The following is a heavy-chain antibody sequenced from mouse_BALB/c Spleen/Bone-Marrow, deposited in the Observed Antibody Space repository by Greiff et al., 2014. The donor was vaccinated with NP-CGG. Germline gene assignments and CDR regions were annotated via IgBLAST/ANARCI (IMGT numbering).Heavy chain of an antibody. J-gene: IGHJ3*01. CDR3: AGSRIFAKPAGFAY. Sequence: EVKLQESGPSLVKPSQTLSLTCSVTGYSITSGYWYWIRKVPGNKLEYMGYISYSDSTYYNPSLKRRISITRDTSKNQYYLQLNSVPPENTATNYGAGSRIFAKPAGFAYWGQGTLVTVSA. V-gene: IGHV3-8*02. CDR1: GYSITSGY. CDR2: ISYSDST.